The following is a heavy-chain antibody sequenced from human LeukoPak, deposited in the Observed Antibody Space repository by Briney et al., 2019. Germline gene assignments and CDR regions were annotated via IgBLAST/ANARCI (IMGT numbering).Heavy chain of an antibody. V-gene: IGHV5-51*01. CDR3: ARQWDTDPEYRYFDY. J-gene: IGHJ4*02. CDR2: IYPGDSDT. Sequence: GESLKISCKGSGYSFTSYWIGWVRQMPGKGLGWMGIIYPGDSDTRYSPSCQGHVTISADKSISTAYPQWSSLKASDTAMYYCARQWDTDPEYRYFDYWGQGTLVTVSS. CDR1: GYSFTSYW. D-gene: IGHD5-18*01.